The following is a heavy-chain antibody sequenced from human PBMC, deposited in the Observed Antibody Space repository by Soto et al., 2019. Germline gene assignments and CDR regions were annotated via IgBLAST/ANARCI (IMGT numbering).Heavy chain of an antibody. J-gene: IGHJ6*02. CDR2: TYYRSKWYN. CDR3: ARGVQLWNYYYYGMDV. V-gene: IGHV6-1*01. D-gene: IGHD5-18*01. CDR1: GDSISCIIAV. Sequence: PTISNICAVSGDSISCIIAVSNWIRQSQTRGLEWLGRTYYRSKWYNDYAVSVKSRITINPDTSKNQFSLQLNSVTPEDTAVYYCARGVQLWNYYYYGMDVWGQGTTVTVSS.